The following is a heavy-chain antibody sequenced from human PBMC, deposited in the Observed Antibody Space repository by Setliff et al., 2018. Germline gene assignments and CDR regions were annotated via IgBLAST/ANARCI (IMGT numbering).Heavy chain of an antibody. CDR3: ARGALYYDSSDYYPDY. Sequence: ASVKVSCKASGYTFTGYYMYWVRQAPGQGLEWMGRINPNSGGTNYAQKFQGRVTMTRDTSISTVYMELSRLRSDDTAVYYCARGALYYDSSDYYPDYWGQGTLVTVSS. CDR2: INPNSGGT. D-gene: IGHD3-22*01. J-gene: IGHJ4*02. CDR1: GYTFTGYY. V-gene: IGHV1-2*06.